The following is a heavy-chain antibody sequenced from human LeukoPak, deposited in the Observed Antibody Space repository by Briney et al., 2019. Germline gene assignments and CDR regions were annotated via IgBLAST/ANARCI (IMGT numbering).Heavy chain of an antibody. D-gene: IGHD6-13*01. CDR3: ARAPGYSSSWYVDY. J-gene: IGHJ4*02. Sequence: ASVKVSCKASGYTSTGYYMHWVRQAPGQGLEWMGWINPNSGGTNYAQKFQGRVTMTRDTSISTAYMELSRLRSDDTAVYYCARAPGYSSSWYVDYWGQGTLVTVSS. V-gene: IGHV1-2*02. CDR2: INPNSGGT. CDR1: GYTSTGYY.